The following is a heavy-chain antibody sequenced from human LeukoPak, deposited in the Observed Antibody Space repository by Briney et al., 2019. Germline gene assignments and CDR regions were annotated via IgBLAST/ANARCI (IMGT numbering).Heavy chain of an antibody. CDR2: INHSGST. Sequence: PSETLSLTCAVYGGSFSGYYWSWIRQPPGKGLEWIGEINHSGSTNYNPSLKSRVTISVDTSKNQISLTLNSVTAADTAMYYCARGIGSRKDYFDTWGQGTLVTVSS. D-gene: IGHD3-10*01. J-gene: IGHJ4*02. CDR1: GGSFSGYY. CDR3: ARGIGSRKDYFDT. V-gene: IGHV4-34*01.